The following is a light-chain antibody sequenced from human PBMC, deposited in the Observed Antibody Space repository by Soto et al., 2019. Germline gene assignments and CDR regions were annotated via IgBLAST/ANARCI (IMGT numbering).Light chain of an antibody. Sequence: DIHMTQSPSTLSSSVGDRVTITCRASQSIGNWLAWYQQKPGKAPNLLIYKASSLESGVPSRFSGSGSGTDFTLTISSLQPEDFATYYCQQSYSTPWTFGQGTKVDIK. V-gene: IGKV1-5*03. CDR1: QSIGNW. J-gene: IGKJ1*01. CDR3: QQSYSTPWT. CDR2: KAS.